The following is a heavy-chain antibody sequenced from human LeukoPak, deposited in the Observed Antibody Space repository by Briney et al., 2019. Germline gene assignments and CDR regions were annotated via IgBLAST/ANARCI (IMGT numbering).Heavy chain of an antibody. CDR1: GFTYSSFS. CDR3: SRDLGGFGDYNFLSGSDY. D-gene: IGHD3-3*01. V-gene: IGHV3-21*01. J-gene: IGHJ4*02. Sequence: GGSLRPSCAASGFTYSSFSMNWVRQAPGKGLEWVSSISSSSSYIYYADSVKGRFTVSRDNARRSLYLQINSLRAEDTAVYYCSRDLGGFGDYNFLSGSDYWGQGALVTVSS. CDR2: ISSSSSYI.